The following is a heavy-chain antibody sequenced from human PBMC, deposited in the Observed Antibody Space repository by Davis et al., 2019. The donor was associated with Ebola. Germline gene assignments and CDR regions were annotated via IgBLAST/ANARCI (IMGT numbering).Heavy chain of an antibody. CDR1: GFTFSSYW. CDR2: IKSDGSST. D-gene: IGHD3-10*01. J-gene: IGHJ3*02. CDR3: AREGSEFNDAFDI. V-gene: IGHV3-74*01. Sequence: HTGGSLRLSCAASGFTFSSYWMHWVRQVPGKGLVWVSRIKSDGSSTSYADFVKGRFTISRDNVKNTLYLQMNSLRAEDTAVYYCAREGSEFNDAFDIWGQGTMVTVSS.